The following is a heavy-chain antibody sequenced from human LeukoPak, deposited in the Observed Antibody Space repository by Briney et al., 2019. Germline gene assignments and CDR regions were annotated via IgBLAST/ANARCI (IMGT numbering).Heavy chain of an antibody. V-gene: IGHV1-24*01. J-gene: IGHJ5*02. D-gene: IGHD1-1*01. Sequence: ASVKVSCKVSGYTLTELSMHWVRQAPGKGLEWMGGFDPEDGETIYAQKFQGRVTMTEDTSTDTAYMEPSSLRSEDTAVYYCATASRLSNWFDPWGQGTLVTVSS. CDR2: FDPEDGET. CDR1: GYTLTELS. CDR3: ATASRLSNWFDP.